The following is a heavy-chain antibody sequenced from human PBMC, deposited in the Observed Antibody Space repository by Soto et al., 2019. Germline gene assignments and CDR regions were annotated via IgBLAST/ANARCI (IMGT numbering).Heavy chain of an antibody. D-gene: IGHD5-12*01. CDR3: ASSYSGYDRAARATYYYYGMHV. J-gene: IGHJ6*02. CDR2: ISSSSSYI. CDR1: GFTFSSYS. V-gene: IGHV3-21*01. Sequence: GGSLRLSCAASGFTFSSYSMNWVRQAPGKGLEWVSSISSSSSYIYYADSVKGRFTISRDNAKNSLYLQMNSLRAEDTAVYYCASSYSGYDRAARATYYYYGMHVWGQANTVTVSS.